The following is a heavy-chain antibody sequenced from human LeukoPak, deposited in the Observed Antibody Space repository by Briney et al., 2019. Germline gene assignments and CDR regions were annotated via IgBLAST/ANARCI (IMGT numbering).Heavy chain of an antibody. CDR3: AREPSWYYDSSGYFRDAFDI. Sequence: LRLSXXASXXTXXSYWMSWVRQAXGXGLEWVANIKQDGSEKYYVDSVKGRFTISRDNAKNSLYLQMNSLRAEDTAVYYCAREPSWYYDSSGYFRDAFDIWGQGTMVTVSS. J-gene: IGHJ3*02. D-gene: IGHD3-22*01. CDR2: IKQDGSEK. CDR1: XXTXXSYW. V-gene: IGHV3-7*03.